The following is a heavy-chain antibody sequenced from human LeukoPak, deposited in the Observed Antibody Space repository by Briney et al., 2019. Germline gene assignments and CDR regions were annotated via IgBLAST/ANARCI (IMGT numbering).Heavy chain of an antibody. V-gene: IGHV1-2*04. D-gene: IGHD5-12*01. CDR2: INPNSGGT. CDR3: ARDLSREYSGFTDY. Sequence: ASVKVSCKASGYTFTGYYMHWVRQAPGQGLEWMGWINPNSGGTNYAQKFQGWVTITRDTSISTAYMELNRLRSDDTAVYYCARDLSREYSGFTDYWGQGTLVTVSS. CDR1: GYTFTGYY. J-gene: IGHJ4*02.